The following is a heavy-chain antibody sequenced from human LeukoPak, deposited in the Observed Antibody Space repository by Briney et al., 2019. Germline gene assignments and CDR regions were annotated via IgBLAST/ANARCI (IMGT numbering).Heavy chain of an antibody. J-gene: IGHJ3*02. D-gene: IGHD5-12*01. Sequence: PSETLSLTCTVTGGSISSYYWSWIRQPAGKGLEWIGRIYTSGSTNYNPSLKSRVTMSVDTSKNQFSLKLSPVTAADKAVYYCARSCRILDIVATIRARLGGNGFDIWGQGTMVTVSS. CDR1: GGSISSYY. V-gene: IGHV4-4*07. CDR2: IYTSGST. CDR3: ARSCRILDIVATIRARLGGNGFDI.